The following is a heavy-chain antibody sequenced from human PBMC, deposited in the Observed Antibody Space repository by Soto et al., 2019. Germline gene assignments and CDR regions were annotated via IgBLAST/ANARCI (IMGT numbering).Heavy chain of an antibody. CDR2: IYYSWST. D-gene: IGHD3-22*01. CDR1: GGSISSSSYY. CDR3: ARSPDSSGYYPRRYYYGMDV. Sequence: SETLSLTCTVSGGSISSSSYYWGWIRQPPGKGLEWIGSIYYSWSTYYNPSLKSRVTISVDTSKNQFSLKLSSVTAADTAVYYCARSPDSSGYYPRRYYYGMDVWGQGTTVTVSS. J-gene: IGHJ6*02. V-gene: IGHV4-39*07.